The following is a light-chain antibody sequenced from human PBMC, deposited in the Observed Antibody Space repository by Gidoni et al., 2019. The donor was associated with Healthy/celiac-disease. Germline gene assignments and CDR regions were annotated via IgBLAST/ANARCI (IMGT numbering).Light chain of an antibody. CDR1: SSTTGRNV. J-gene: IGLJ3*02. Sequence: QSVVTQPPSAYGTPGQRVTISCSGSSSTTGRNVVYWYQPLPGTAPKLLLYRNNQRPSGVPDRFSGSKSGTSASLAISGLRSEDEADYYCAAWDDSLSGRVFGGGTKVTVL. CDR3: AAWDDSLSGRV. CDR2: RNN. V-gene: IGLV1-47*01.